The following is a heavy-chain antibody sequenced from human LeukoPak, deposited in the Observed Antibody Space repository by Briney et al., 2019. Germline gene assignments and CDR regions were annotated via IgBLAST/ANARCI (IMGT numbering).Heavy chain of an antibody. CDR3: ARGNIPNGSRLGY. Sequence: ASVTVSCKASGYTFTSYAMHWVRQAPGQRLEWMGWINAGNGNTKYSQKFQGRVTITRDTSASTAYMELSSLRSEDTAVYYCARGNIPNGSRLGYWGQGTLVTVSS. D-gene: IGHD3-16*01. CDR1: GYTFTSYA. J-gene: IGHJ4*02. V-gene: IGHV1-3*01. CDR2: INAGNGNT.